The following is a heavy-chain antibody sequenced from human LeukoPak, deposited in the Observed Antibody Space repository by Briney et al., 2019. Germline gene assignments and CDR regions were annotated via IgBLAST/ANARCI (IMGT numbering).Heavy chain of an antibody. Sequence: QXPGXXREGMGWISAYNGNTNYAQKLQGRVTMTTDTSTSTAYMELRSLRSDDTAVYYCARVGATGSGFDYWGQGTLVTVSS. CDR2: ISAYNGNT. CDR3: ARVGATGSGFDY. D-gene: IGHD1-26*01. J-gene: IGHJ4*02. V-gene: IGHV1-18*01.